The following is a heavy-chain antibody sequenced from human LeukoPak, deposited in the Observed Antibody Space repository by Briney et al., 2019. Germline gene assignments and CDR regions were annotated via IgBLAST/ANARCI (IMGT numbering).Heavy chain of an antibody. J-gene: IGHJ4*02. CDR1: GYSFTSYW. CDR2: IFPGDSDT. V-gene: IGHV5-51*01. D-gene: IGHD4-17*01. CDR3: ARRSDYGDY. Sequence: GESLQISCKGSGYSFTSYWIGWVRPMPGKGREWMGIIFPGDSDTRYNPSFQGQVTISADKSISTAYLQWSSLKASDTAMYYCARRSDYGDYWGQGTLVTVSS.